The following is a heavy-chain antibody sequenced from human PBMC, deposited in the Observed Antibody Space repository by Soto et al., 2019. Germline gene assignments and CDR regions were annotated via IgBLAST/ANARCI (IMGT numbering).Heavy chain of an antibody. J-gene: IGHJ4*02. CDR1: GFTFINYA. D-gene: IGHD3-16*01. CDR3: AKARLYNSPFDN. CDR2: ISGEGSST. Sequence: EVQLLESGGGLVQPGGSLRLSCATSGFTFINYAMAWVRQAPGQGLEWVSIISGEGSSTHYADFVKGRFIISRDSSTNTLYLQMGSLRAEDTAVDYCAKARLYNSPFDNWGQGTVVSVSS. V-gene: IGHV3-23*01.